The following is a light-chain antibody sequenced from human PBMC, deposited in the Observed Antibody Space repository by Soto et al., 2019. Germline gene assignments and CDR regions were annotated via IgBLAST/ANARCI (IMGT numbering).Light chain of an antibody. CDR3: QTWGTGTSYV. J-gene: IGLJ1*01. CDR1: SGHSSYI. Sequence: QLVLTQSSSASASLGSSVKLTCTLSSGHSSYIIAWHQQQPGKAPRYLMKLEGSGSYNKGSGVPDRFSGSSSGAGRYLTISNLQSEDEADYYCQTWGTGTSYVFGTGTKVTVL. CDR2: LEGSGSY. V-gene: IGLV4-60*03.